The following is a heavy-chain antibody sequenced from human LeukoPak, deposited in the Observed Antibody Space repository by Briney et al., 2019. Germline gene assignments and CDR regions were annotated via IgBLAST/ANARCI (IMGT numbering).Heavy chain of an antibody. CDR3: ARDRRTMADMFYYGMNV. V-gene: IGHV3-74*01. Sequence: GGSLRLSCAASGFMFGDYWMHWVRQAPGKGLVWVARINTDETTTVYADSVKGRFTMARDNAKNTMYLQMNSLRAEDTAVYYCARDRRTMADMFYYGMNVWSQGTTVTVSS. CDR1: GFMFGDYW. J-gene: IGHJ6*02. D-gene: IGHD3-10*01. CDR2: INTDETTT.